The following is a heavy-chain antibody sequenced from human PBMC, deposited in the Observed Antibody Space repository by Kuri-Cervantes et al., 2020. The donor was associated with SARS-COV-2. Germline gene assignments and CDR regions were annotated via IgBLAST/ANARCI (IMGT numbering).Heavy chain of an antibody. CDR3: ARELDIAAAESNAFDI. V-gene: IGHV1-46*01. J-gene: IGHJ3*02. CDR2: INPSGGST. Sequence: ASVKVSCKVSGYTLTELSMHWVRQAPGQGLEWMGIINPSGGSTSYAQKFQGRVTMTRDTSTSTVYMELSSLRSEDTAVYYCARELDIAAAESNAFDIWGQGTMVTVSS. D-gene: IGHD6-13*01. CDR1: GYTLTELS.